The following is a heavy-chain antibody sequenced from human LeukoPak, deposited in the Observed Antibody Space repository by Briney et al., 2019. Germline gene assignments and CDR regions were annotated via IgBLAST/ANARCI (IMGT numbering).Heavy chain of an antibody. CDR3: ARNYGYCSSTSCYTLIDY. J-gene: IGHJ4*02. D-gene: IGHD2-2*02. CDR1: GGSISSYY. CDR2: IYYSGST. V-gene: IGHV4-59*01. Sequence: SETLSLTCTVSGGSISSYYWSWTRQPPGKGLEWIGYIYYSGSTNYNPSLKSRVTISVDTSKNQFSLKLSSVTAADTAVYYCARNYGYCSSTSCYTLIDYWGQGTLVTVSS.